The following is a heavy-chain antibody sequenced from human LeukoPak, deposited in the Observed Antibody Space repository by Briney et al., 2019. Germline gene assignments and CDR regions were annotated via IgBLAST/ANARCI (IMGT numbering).Heavy chain of an antibody. CDR1: GFTFSSYA. Sequence: PGGSLRLSCAASGFTFSSYAMHWVRQAPGKGLEWVAVISYDGSNKYHADSVKGRFTISRDNSKNTLYLQMNSLRAEDTAVYYCAREAPHGYYYGSSGYYGNWFDPWGQGTLVTVSS. CDR2: ISYDGSNK. J-gene: IGHJ5*02. CDR3: AREAPHGYYYGSSGYYGNWFDP. D-gene: IGHD3-22*01. V-gene: IGHV3-30-3*01.